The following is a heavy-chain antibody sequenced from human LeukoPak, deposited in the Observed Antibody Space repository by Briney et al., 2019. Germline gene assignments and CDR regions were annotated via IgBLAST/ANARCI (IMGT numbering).Heavy chain of an antibody. J-gene: IGHJ4*01. V-gene: IGHV1-24*01. D-gene: IGHD3-22*01. CDR2: SDSEDVKT. CDR1: GYSLTELA. CDR3: ATFQAYANSGHLRPYFDY. Sequence: GASVKVSCKISGYSLTELAIHWVRQAPGKGLEWMGGSDSEDVKTSFAEKFQGRVTFTEDTSTDTAFMELSRLRSDDTAVYYCATFQAYANSGHLRPYFDYWGQGTLVTVSS.